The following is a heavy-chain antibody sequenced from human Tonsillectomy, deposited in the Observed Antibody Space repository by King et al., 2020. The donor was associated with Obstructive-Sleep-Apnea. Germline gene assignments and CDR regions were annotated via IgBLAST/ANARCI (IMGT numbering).Heavy chain of an antibody. CDR2: MCWNIGSL. V-gene: IGHV3-9*01. Sequence: VQLVQSGGGLVQPGRSLRLFCAASVFTFVDYAIHWVWQDPGKGLEWFAGMCWNIGSLGYADSVKGRFTISRDNAKNSLYLQINSLRAEDTALYYCAKDMRFDWLRSGAFDIWGQGTMVTVSS. J-gene: IGHJ3*02. D-gene: IGHD3-9*01. CDR3: AKDMRFDWLRSGAFDI. CDR1: VFTFVDYA.